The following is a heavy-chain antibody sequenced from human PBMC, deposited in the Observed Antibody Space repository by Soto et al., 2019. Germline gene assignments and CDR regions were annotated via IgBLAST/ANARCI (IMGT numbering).Heavy chain of an antibody. CDR1: GGSISSGDYY. CDR3: ARNHYDFWSGYPYPDAFDI. J-gene: IGHJ3*02. D-gene: IGHD3-3*01. V-gene: IGHV4-30-4*01. CDR2: IYYSGST. Sequence: SETLSLTCTVSGGSISSGDYYWSWIRQPPGKGLEWIGYIYYSGSTYYNPSLKSRVTISVDTSKNQFSLKLSSVTAADTAVYYCARNHYDFWSGYPYPDAFDIWGQGTMVTVS.